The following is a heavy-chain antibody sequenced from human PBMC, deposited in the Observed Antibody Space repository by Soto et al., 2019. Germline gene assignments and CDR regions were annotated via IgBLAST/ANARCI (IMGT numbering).Heavy chain of an antibody. Sequence: GASVKVSCKASGYTFTSYGISWVRQAPGQGLEWMGWISAYNGNTNYAQKLQGRVTMTTDTSTSTAYMELRSLRSDDTAVFYCAREGHLVAARRGSWFDPWGQGTLVTVSS. J-gene: IGHJ5*02. CDR3: AREGHLVAARRGSWFDP. CDR1: GYTFTSYG. D-gene: IGHD6-6*01. CDR2: ISAYNGNT. V-gene: IGHV1-18*01.